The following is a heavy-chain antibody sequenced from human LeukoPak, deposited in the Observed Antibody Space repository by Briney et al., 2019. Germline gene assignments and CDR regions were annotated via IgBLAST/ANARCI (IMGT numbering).Heavy chain of an antibody. CDR1: GFTFSSYA. J-gene: IGHJ4*02. D-gene: IGHD1-26*01. CDR2: ISGSGGST. V-gene: IGHV3-23*01. Sequence: GGSLRLSCAASGFTFSSYAMSWVRQAPGKGLEWVSAISGSGGSTYYADSVKGRFSISRDNSKNTLYLLMNSLRAEDTAVYYCAKDPQWELPSPFDHWGQGTRVTVSS. CDR3: AKDPQWELPSPFDH.